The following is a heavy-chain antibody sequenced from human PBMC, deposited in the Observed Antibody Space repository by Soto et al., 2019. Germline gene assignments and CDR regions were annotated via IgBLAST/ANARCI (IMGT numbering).Heavy chain of an antibody. CDR3: ARALDTAMVTTFDY. D-gene: IGHD5-18*01. CDR1: GGTFSSYS. Sequence: GASVKVSCKASGGTFSSYSISWVRQAPGQGLEWMGGIIPIFGTANYAQKFQGRATITADESTSTAYMELSSLRSEDTAVYYCARALDTAMVTTFDYWGQGTLVTVSS. CDR2: IIPIFGTA. V-gene: IGHV1-69*13. J-gene: IGHJ4*02.